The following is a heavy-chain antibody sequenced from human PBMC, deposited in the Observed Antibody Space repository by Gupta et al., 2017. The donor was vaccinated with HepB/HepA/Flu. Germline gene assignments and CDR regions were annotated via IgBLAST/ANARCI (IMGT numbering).Heavy chain of an antibody. J-gene: IGHJ6*02. D-gene: IGHD1-14*01. V-gene: IGHV4-31*02. CDR3: ARVDPELMNYGRGVTATRDASHYYYGMDV. Sequence: RQHPGKGLEWIGYIYYSGSTYYNPSLKSRVTISVDTSKNQFSLKLSSVTAADTAVYYCARVDPELMNYGRGVTATRDASHYYYGMDVWGQGTTVTVSS. CDR2: IYYSGST.